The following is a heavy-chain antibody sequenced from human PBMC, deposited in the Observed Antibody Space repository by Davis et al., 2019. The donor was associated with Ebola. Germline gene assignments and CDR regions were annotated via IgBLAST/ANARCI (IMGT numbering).Heavy chain of an antibody. J-gene: IGHJ4*02. CDR3: AGTIFGVAPPYFDY. V-gene: IGHV4-4*02. Sequence: MPSETLSLTCAVSGDSISSSNWWTWVRQPPGKGLEWIGEIYHTETTNYNPSLKSRVTISVDKSKNQFSLKLSSVTAADTAVYYCAGTIFGVAPPYFDYWGQGTLVTVSS. CDR1: GDSISSSNW. D-gene: IGHD3-3*01. CDR2: IYHTETT.